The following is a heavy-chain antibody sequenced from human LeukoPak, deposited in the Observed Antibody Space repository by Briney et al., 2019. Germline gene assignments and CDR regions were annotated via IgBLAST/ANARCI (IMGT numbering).Heavy chain of an antibody. CDR3: ARVSRTDTYCSGGSCYSGWSDY. Sequence: GGSLRLSCAASGFTFSDYYMSWIRQAPGKGLEWVSYISSSGFTIYYADSVKGRFTISRDNAKNSLYLQMNSLRAEDTAVYYCARVSRTDTYCSGGSCYSGWSDYWGQGTLVTVSS. V-gene: IGHV3-11*04. D-gene: IGHD2-15*01. CDR1: GFTFSDYY. J-gene: IGHJ4*02. CDR2: ISSSGFTI.